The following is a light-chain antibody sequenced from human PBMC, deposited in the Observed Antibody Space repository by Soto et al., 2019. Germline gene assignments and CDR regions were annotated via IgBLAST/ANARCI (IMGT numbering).Light chain of an antibody. V-gene: IGKV3-11*01. Sequence: EIVLTQSPATLSLSPGERATLSCRASQSVSSYLAWYQQKPGQAPRLLIYDASNRATGIPARFSGSGSGTDLTLTISRLEPEDFAVYYCQQRSNWPPTFGQGTKLEIK. CDR1: QSVSSY. CDR3: QQRSNWPPT. J-gene: IGKJ2*01. CDR2: DAS.